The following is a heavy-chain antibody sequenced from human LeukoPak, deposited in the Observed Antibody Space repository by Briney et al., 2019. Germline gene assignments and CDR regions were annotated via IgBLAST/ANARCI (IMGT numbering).Heavy chain of an antibody. Sequence: LSLTCTVSGGSISSGDYYWSWIRQPPGKGLEWVSYISSSGSTIYYADSVKGRFTISRDNAKNSLYLQMNSLRAEDTAVYYCARDGIAAAGLDYWGQGTLVTVSS. D-gene: IGHD6-13*01. V-gene: IGHV3-11*04. CDR3: ARDGIAAAGLDY. CDR2: ISSSGSTI. CDR1: GGSISSGDYY. J-gene: IGHJ4*02.